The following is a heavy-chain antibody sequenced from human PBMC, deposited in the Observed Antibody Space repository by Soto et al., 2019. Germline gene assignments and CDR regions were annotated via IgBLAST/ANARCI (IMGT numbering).Heavy chain of an antibody. Sequence: EVQLVESWGGLVQPGGSLRLSCAASEFTFSSYWMHWVRQAPGKALEWFSRINMYGSTITYAVSVKGRFTISSDNAKNTLYLKMNSLRAEDTAGYYCAIVPNGGYYFDYWGQGTLVTVSS. J-gene: IGHJ4*02. CDR3: AIVPNGGYYFDY. V-gene: IGHV3-74*01. CDR1: EFTFSSYW. CDR2: INMYGSTI. D-gene: IGHD3-16*01.